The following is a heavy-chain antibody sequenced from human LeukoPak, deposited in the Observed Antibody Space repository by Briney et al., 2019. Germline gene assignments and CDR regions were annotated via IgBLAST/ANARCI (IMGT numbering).Heavy chain of an antibody. V-gene: IGHV4-4*02. J-gene: IGHJ3*02. CDR1: GGSISSSNW. Sequence: PSGTLSLTCAVSGGSISSSNWWSWVRQPPGEGLEWIGEIYHSGSTNYNPSLKSRVTISVDKSKNQFSLKLISVTAADTAAYYCARFLRGATNALEIWGQGTMVTVSS. CDR3: ARFLRGATNALEI. D-gene: IGHD1-26*01. CDR2: IYHSGST.